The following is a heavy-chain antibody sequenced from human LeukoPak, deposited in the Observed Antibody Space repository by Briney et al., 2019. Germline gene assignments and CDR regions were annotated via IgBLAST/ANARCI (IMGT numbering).Heavy chain of an antibody. J-gene: IGHJ4*02. D-gene: IGHD3-22*01. CDR3: ARDSGYYYDSSGYYRKGPFDY. CDR2: INPNSGGT. V-gene: IGHV1-2*02. CDR1: GYTFTSYG. Sequence: ASVKVSCKASGYTFTSYGISWVRQAPGQGLEWMGWINPNSGGTNYAQKFQGRVTMTRDTSISTAYMELSRLRSDDTAVYYCARDSGYYYDSSGYYRKGPFDYWGQGTLVTVSS.